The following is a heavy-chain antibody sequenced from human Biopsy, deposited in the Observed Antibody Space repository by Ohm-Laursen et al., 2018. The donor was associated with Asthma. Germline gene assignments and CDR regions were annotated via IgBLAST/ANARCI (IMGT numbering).Heavy chain of an antibody. D-gene: IGHD6-13*01. Sequence: SGTLSLTCSLSSGSGGYMRSGNYYWGWIRQPPGKGLEWIGSIYYSGTTYHNPSLESRVTVSADTSKNQFSLKLTSVTAADTAVYYCVRGSSSWHHGPFHYYYGLDVWGQGTTATVSS. CDR3: VRGSSSWHHGPFHYYYGLDV. CDR2: IYYSGTT. CDR1: SGSGGYMRSGNYY. J-gene: IGHJ6*02. V-gene: IGHV4-39*01.